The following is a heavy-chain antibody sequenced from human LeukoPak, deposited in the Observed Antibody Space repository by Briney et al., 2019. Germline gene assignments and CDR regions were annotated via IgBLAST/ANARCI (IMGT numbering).Heavy chain of an antibody. J-gene: IGHJ4*01. D-gene: IGHD3-22*01. CDR1: GFSVSRKY. Sequence: GGSLRLSCTASGFSVSRKYMSWVRQAPGKGLEWVSVMYSGGSTFYADSVRGRFTISRDTSKNTVFLQMTSLRADDTAVYYCAGDDPYSDTSGHHGDYWGQGTLVTVSS. V-gene: IGHV3-53*01. CDR3: AGDDPYSDTSGHHGDY. CDR2: MYSGGST.